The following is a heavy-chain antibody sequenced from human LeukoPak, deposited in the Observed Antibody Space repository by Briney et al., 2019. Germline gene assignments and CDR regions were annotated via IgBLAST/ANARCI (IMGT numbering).Heavy chain of an antibody. D-gene: IGHD3-3*01. CDR1: GCTFTSYD. CDR3: ARVFWSGYYSDWFDP. J-gene: IGHJ5*02. V-gene: IGHV1-8*01. Sequence: GASVKVSCKASGCTFTSYDINWVRQATGQGLEWMGWMNPNSGNTGYAQKFQGRVTMTRNTSISTAYMELSSLRSEDTAVYYCARVFWSGYYSDWFDPWGREPWSPSPQ. CDR2: MNPNSGNT.